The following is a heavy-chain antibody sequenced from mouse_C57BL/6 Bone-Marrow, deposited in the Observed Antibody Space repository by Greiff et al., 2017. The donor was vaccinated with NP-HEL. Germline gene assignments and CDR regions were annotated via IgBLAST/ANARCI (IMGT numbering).Heavy chain of an antibody. Sequence: QVQLKESGAELMKPGPSGKLSSKPTASTFPASWLEWVKKRPGHGLEWIGEILPGSGSTNYNEKFKGKATFTADTSSNTAYMQLSSLTTEDSAIYYCARGFDVWGTGTTVTVSS. CDR3: ARGFDV. J-gene: IGHJ1*03. CDR1: ASTFPASW. CDR2: ILPGSGST. V-gene: IGHV1-9*01.